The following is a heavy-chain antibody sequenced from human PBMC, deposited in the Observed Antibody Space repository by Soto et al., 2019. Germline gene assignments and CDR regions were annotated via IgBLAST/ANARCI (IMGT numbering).Heavy chain of an antibody. CDR1: GGSISSYY. J-gene: IGHJ4*02. CDR2: IYYSGST. V-gene: IGHV4-59*08. D-gene: IGHD2-21*02. CDR3: ARHLPYCGGDCYSLDY. Sequence: SETLSLTCTVSGGSISSYYWSWIRQHTGKGLEWIGYIYYSGSTNYNPSLKSRVTISVDTSKNQFSLNLSSVTAADTAVYYCARHLPYCGGDCYSLDYWGQGTLVTVSS.